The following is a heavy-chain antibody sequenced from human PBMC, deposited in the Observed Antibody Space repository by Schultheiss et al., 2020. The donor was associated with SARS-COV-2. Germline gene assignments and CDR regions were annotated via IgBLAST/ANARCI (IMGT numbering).Heavy chain of an antibody. CDR3: ARDRGSGWERLYYYYYGMDV. J-gene: IGHJ6*02. CDR2: ISYDGSNK. Sequence: WGSLRLSCAASGFTFSSYAMHWVRQAPGKGLEWVAVISYDGSNKYYADSVKGRFTISSDNSKNTLYLQMNSLRAEDTAVYYCARDRGSGWERLYYYYYGMDVWGQGTTVTVSS. D-gene: IGHD6-19*01. CDR1: GFTFSSYA. V-gene: IGHV3-30-3*01.